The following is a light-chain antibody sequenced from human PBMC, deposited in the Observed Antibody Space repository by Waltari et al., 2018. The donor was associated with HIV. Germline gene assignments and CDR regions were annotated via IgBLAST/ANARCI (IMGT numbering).Light chain of an antibody. CDR2: FNSDGSH. J-gene: IGLJ3*02. V-gene: IGLV4-69*01. CDR1: SGHSSYA. Sequence: QLVLTQSPSASASLGASVKLTCTLSSGHSSYAIAWHQQQPEKGPRYLMKFNSDGSHSKGDGIPDRFSGPSSGAERYLTISSLQSEDEADYYCQTWGTLNLVFGGGTKLTVL. CDR3: QTWGTLNLV.